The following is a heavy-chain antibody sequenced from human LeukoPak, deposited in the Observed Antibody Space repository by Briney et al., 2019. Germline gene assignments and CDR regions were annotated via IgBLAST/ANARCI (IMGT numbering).Heavy chain of an antibody. V-gene: IGHV4-34*01. Sequence: PSETLSLTCAVYGGSFSGYYWSWIRQPPGKGLEWIGEINHSGSTNYNPSLKSRVTISVDTSKNQFSLKLSSVTAADAAVYYCARGSYYDFWSGYYGESNWFDPWGQGTLVTVSS. CDR2: INHSGST. D-gene: IGHD3-3*01. J-gene: IGHJ5*02. CDR1: GGSFSGYY. CDR3: ARGSYYDFWSGYYGESNWFDP.